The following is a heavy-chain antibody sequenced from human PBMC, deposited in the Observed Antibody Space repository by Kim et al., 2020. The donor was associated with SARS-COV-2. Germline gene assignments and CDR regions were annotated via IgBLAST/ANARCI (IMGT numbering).Heavy chain of an antibody. J-gene: IGHJ4*02. V-gene: IGHV3-21*01. D-gene: IGHD5-18*01. CDR1: GFTFSSYS. Sequence: GGSLRLSCAASGFTFSSYSMNWVRQAPGKGLGGVVLISSGSSYIYYADSVKGRFTISRDNAKNSLYLQMNSLRAEDTAVYYCARVPGGGLQLWWLYYFDYWGQGTLVTVSS. CDR3: ARVPGGGLQLWWLYYFDY. CDR2: ISSGSSYI.